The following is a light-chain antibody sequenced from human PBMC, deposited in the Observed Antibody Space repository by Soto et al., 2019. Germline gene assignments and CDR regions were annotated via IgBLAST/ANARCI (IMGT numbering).Light chain of an antibody. Sequence: IRITQSPSSLPASVGDRVTITCRASQGFSNYLAWFQQKLGKAPKSLIYAASSLQCGVPSKFSGGGSGTDFSLTISSLQPEDSATYYCQPYDSFPWTFGRGTKVEIK. CDR1: QGFSNY. CDR2: AAS. J-gene: IGKJ1*01. CDR3: QPYDSFPWT. V-gene: IGKV1-16*02.